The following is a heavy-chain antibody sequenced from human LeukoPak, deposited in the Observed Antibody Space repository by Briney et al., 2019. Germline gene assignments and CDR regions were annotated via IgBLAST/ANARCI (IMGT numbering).Heavy chain of an antibody. Sequence: GGSLRLSCAASGFTFSSYSMNWVRQAPGKGLEWVSSISSSSSYIYYADSVKGRFTISRDNAKNSLYLQMNSLRAEDTAVYYCARLRPSTYYDILTGRGAFDYWGQGTLVTVSS. J-gene: IGHJ4*02. CDR2: ISSSSSYI. CDR1: GFTFSSYS. D-gene: IGHD3-9*01. V-gene: IGHV3-21*01. CDR3: ARLRPSTYYDILTGRGAFDY.